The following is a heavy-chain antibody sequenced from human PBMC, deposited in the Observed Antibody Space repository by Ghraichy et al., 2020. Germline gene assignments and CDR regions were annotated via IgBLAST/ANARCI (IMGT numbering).Heavy chain of an antibody. D-gene: IGHD6-19*01. CDR1: GYSISSGYF. CDR2: FYHSGTT. Sequence: SETLSLTCTVSGYSISSGYFWGWIRQPPGKGLEWIGNFYHSGTTYYNPSLTSRLTISVDTSKNQVSLKLSSVTATDTAVYYCVRGGGIAVAGEWGQGILVTVSS. V-gene: IGHV4-38-2*02. CDR3: VRGGGIAVAGE. J-gene: IGHJ4*02.